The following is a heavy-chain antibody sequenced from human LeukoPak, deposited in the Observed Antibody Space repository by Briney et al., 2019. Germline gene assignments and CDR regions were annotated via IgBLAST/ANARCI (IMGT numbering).Heavy chain of an antibody. Sequence: GGSLRLSCAASGFTFDGYGMSWVGQPPGKGGEWGSTIKWNGHSTNYAHSVKGRFTISRDNAKNSLYLQMNSLRAEDTALYHCARDFSGWIYYHYGGQGTVVRVSS. V-gene: IGHV3-20*01. CDR3: ARDFSGWIYYHY. J-gene: IGHJ4*02. CDR1: GFTFDGYG. D-gene: IGHD3-10*01. CDR2: IKWNGHST.